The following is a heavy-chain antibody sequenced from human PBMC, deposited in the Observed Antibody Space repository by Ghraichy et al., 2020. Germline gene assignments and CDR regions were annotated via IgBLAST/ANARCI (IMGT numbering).Heavy chain of an antibody. D-gene: IGHD3-3*01. CDR3: ERAEYDFWSGYYFSGYYYYYYMDV. J-gene: IGHJ6*03. CDR2: MNPNSGNT. Sequence: ASVKVSCKASGYTFTSYDINWVRQATGQGLEWMGWMNPNSGNTGYAQKFQGRVTMTRNTSISTAYMELSSLRSEDTAVYYCERAEYDFWSGYYFSGYYYYYYMDVWGKGTTVTVSS. V-gene: IGHV1-8*01. CDR1: GYTFTSYD.